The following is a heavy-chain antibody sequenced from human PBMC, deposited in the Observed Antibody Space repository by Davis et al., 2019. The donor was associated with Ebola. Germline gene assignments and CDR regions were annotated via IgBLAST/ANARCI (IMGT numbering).Heavy chain of an antibody. J-gene: IGHJ4*02. V-gene: IGHV3-21*01. CDR1: GFTFSSYS. D-gene: IGHD6-13*01. CDR3: ARGGPSVYSSSFT. CDR2: ISSSSSYI. Sequence: GGSLRLSCAASGFTFSSYSMNWVRQAPGKGLEWVSSISSSSSYIYYADSVKGRFTISRDNAKNSLYLQMNSLRAEDTAVYYCARGGPSVYSSSFTWGQGTLVTVSS.